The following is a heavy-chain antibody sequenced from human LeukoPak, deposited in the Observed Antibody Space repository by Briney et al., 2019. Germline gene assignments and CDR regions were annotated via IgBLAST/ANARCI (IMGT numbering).Heavy chain of an antibody. J-gene: IGHJ4*02. CDR3: AKRYSSGWYYLDY. D-gene: IGHD6-19*01. CDR2: ISYDETDK. Sequence: GGSLRLSCAASGFTFNSYGMHWVRQAPGKGLEWVAVISYDETDKYYADSVKGRFTVSRDNSKNTLYLQMNSLRAEDTAVYYCAKRYSSGWYYLDYWGQGALVTVSS. V-gene: IGHV3-30*18. CDR1: GFTFNSYG.